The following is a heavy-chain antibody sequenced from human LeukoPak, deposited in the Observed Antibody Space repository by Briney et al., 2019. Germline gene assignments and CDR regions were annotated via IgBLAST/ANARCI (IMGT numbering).Heavy chain of an antibody. V-gene: IGHV4-39*01. CDR2: IYYSGST. CDR1: GGSISSSSYY. CDR3: ATHDGYRGWYYYYMDV. J-gene: IGHJ6*03. Sequence: SETLSLTCTVSGGSISSSSYYWGWIRQPPGKGLEWIGSIYYSGSTYYNPSLKSRVTVSVDTSKNQFSLKLSSVTAADTAVYHCATHDGYRGWYYYYMDVWGKGTTVTVSS. D-gene: IGHD1-26*01.